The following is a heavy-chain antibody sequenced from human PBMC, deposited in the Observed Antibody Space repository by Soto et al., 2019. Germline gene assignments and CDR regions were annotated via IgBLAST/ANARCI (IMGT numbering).Heavy chain of an antibody. CDR1: GYSFTSYW. D-gene: IGHD2-15*01. Sequence: PGESLKISCKGSGYSFTSYWIGWVRQMPGKGLEWMGIIYPGDSDTRYSPSFRGQVTISVDKSINTAFLQWSSLKASDTAMYYCARRYCSGGSCLDPWGQGTLVTVSS. CDR3: ARRYCSGGSCLDP. CDR2: IYPGDSDT. V-gene: IGHV5-51*01. J-gene: IGHJ5*02.